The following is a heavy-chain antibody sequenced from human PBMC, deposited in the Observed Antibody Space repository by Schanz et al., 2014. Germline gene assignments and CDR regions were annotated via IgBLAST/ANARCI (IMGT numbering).Heavy chain of an antibody. CDR1: GFTFSDYY. CDR3: AKVAPAATYLDS. Sequence: QVQLVESGGGLVKPGGSLRLSCAASGFTFSDYYMTRIRQAPGKGLEWVSDISDSGDSTHYADSVKGRFTISRDNAKISLFLQMNSLSAEDTAVYYCAKVAPAATYLDSWGLGTLVTVSS. D-gene: IGHD2-2*01. CDR2: ISDSGDST. J-gene: IGHJ4*02. V-gene: IGHV3-11*01.